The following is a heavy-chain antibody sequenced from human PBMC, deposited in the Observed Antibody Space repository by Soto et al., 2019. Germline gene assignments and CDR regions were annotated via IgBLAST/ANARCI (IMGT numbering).Heavy chain of an antibody. J-gene: IGHJ6*02. Sequence: QVQLVQSGAEVKKPGSSVKVSCKASGGTFSSYAISWVRQAPGQGLEWMGGIIAILVTANYAQKFQCRVTITADESTSTAYMELSSLRSEDTAVYYCARGPSGYDWRDYYYGMDVWGQGTTVTVSS. D-gene: IGHD5-12*01. CDR3: ARGPSGYDWRDYYYGMDV. V-gene: IGHV1-69*01. CDR2: IIAILVTA. CDR1: GGTFSSYA.